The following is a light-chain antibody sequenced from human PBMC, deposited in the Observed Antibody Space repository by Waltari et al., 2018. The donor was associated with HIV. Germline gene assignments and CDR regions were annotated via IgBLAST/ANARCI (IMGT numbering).Light chain of an antibody. CDR1: SSNIGAGYD. Sequence: QSVLTQPPPGQRVTISCTGSSSNIGAGYDVHWYQQLPGTAPRVLIYGNSNRPSGVPDRFSGSKSGTSASLAITGLQAEDEADYYCQSYDTSLSGSGVFGGGTKLTVL. CDR2: GNS. CDR3: QSYDTSLSGSGV. J-gene: IGLJ2*01. V-gene: IGLV1-40*01.